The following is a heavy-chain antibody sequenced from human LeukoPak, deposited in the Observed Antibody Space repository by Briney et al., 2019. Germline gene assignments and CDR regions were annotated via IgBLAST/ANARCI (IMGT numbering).Heavy chain of an antibody. J-gene: IGHJ5*02. Sequence: SVKVSCKASGYTFTSYAISWVRQAPGQGLEWMGGIIPICGTANYAQKFQGRVTITTDESTSTAYMELSSLRSEDTAVYYCAREVHRIQLLGWFDPWGQGTLVTVSS. CDR2: IIPICGTA. CDR1: GYTFTSYA. D-gene: IGHD2-2*01. V-gene: IGHV1-69*05. CDR3: AREVHRIQLLGWFDP.